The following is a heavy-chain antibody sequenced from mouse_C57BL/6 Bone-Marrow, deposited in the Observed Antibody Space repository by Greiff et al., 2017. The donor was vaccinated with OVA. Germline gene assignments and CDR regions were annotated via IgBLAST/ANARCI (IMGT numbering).Heavy chain of an antibody. CDR1: GYTFTSYG. D-gene: IGHD1-1*01. Sequence: VQLKESGAELARPGASVKLSCEASGYTFTSYGISWVKQRTGQGLEWIGEIYPRSGNTYYNEKFKGKATLTADKSSSTAYMELRSLTSEDSAVYFCASYYGSSYHYYAMDYWGQGTSVTVSS. CDR3: ASYYGSSYHYYAMDY. J-gene: IGHJ4*01. V-gene: IGHV1-81*01. CDR2: IYPRSGNT.